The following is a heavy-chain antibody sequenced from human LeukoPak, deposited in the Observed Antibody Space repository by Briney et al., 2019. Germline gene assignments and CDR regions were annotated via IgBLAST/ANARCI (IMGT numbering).Heavy chain of an antibody. CDR1: GVSFSGYY. CDR3: ARDREEYCSGGSCNRAPIDY. V-gene: IGHV4-34*01. Sequence: SETLSLTCAVYGVSFSGYYWSWIRQPPGKGLEWIGEINHSGSTNYNPSLKSRVTISVDTSKNQFSLKLSSVTAADTAVYYCARDREEYCSGGSCNRAPIDYWGQGTLVTVSS. D-gene: IGHD2-15*01. CDR2: INHSGST. J-gene: IGHJ4*02.